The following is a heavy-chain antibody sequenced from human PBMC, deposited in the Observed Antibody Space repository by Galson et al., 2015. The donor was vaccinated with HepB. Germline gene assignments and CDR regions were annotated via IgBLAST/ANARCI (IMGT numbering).Heavy chain of an antibody. V-gene: IGHV4-61*02. Sequence: TLSLTCTVSGGSISSGSYYRSWIRQPAGKGLEWIGRIYTSGRGSTNSNPSLKSRVTISVDTSKNQFSLKLSSVTAADTAVYYCARSVHSGSYYGAFDIWGQGTMVTVSS. CDR2: IYTSGRGST. J-gene: IGHJ3*02. CDR1: GGSISSGSYY. CDR3: ARSVHSGSYYGAFDI. D-gene: IGHD1-26*01.